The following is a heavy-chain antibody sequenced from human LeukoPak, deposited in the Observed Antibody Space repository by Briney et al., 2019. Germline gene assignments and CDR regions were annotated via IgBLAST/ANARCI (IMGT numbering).Heavy chain of an antibody. J-gene: IGHJ5*02. CDR1: GFTFSTYP. V-gene: IGHV3-64*01. CDR3: ARDGDSSSSDLDL. D-gene: IGHD6-6*01. CDR2: ISINGGRT. Sequence: GRSLRLSCAASGFTFSTYPMHWVRQAPGKGLEFVSSISINGGRTYYANSVRGRFTISRDDSKNTLYLQMGSLRPEDMATYYCARDGDSSSSDLDLWGQGTLVTVSS.